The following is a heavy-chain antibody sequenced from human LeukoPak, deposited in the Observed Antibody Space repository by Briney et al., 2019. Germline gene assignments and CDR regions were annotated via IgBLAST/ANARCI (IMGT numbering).Heavy chain of an antibody. D-gene: IGHD3-9*01. CDR1: GYTFTSSS. V-gene: IGHV1-18*01. J-gene: IGHJ4*02. CDR2: ISVYNGNT. Sequence: ASVTVSFTASGYTFTSSSISWVWHAPGQRLGWVGGISVYNGNTNYAQKHPGRGTLTTDTSTSTAYIELRSLRSDDTAVYFCARDWYYDIVTGYRFDYWGQGTLVTVSS. CDR3: ARDWYYDIVTGYRFDY.